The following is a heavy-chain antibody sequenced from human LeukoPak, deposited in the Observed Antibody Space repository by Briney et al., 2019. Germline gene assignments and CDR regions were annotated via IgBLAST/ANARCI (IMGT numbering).Heavy chain of an antibody. V-gene: IGHV5-51*01. CDR1: GYSFTSYW. CDR3: ATYIGYDYQY. CDR2: IYPGDSDT. J-gene: IGHJ4*02. Sequence: GESLKISCKGSGYSFTSYWIGWVRQMPGKGLEWMGIIYPGDSDTRYSPSFQGQVTISVDKSIRTAYLQWDSLKASDPAMYYCATYIGYDYQYWGQGTLVTVSS. D-gene: IGHD5-12*01.